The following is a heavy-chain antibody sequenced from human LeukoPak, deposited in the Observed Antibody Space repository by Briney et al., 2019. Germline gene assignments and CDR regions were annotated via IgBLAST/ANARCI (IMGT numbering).Heavy chain of an antibody. V-gene: IGHV3-23*01. CDR1: GFSFSSYG. J-gene: IGHJ4*02. CDR2: ISGSGGST. D-gene: IGHD4-23*01. Sequence: GGSLRLSCAASGFSFSSYGMNWVRQAPGKGLEWVSAISGSGGSTYYADSVKGRFTISRDNSKNTPYLQMNSLRAEDTAVYYCAREKNGNEPFDYWGQGTLVTVSS. CDR3: AREKNGNEPFDY.